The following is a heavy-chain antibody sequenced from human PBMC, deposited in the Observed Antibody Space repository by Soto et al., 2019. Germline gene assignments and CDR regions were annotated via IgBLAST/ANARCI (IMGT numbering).Heavy chain of an antibody. Sequence: QVQLQESGPGLVNPSETLSLTCTVSGGSVTSSTSSWAWVRQPPGKGLHWIGTIFYGHGAYYNPSRERRVTIARDTAKSQFSLELTSVTAADTAVYYCARQPTGYPNWFDAWGRGILVIVSS. CDR1: GGSVTSSTSS. CDR2: IFYGHGA. J-gene: IGHJ5*02. V-gene: IGHV4-39*01. CDR3: ARQPTGYPNWFDA. D-gene: IGHD3-9*01.